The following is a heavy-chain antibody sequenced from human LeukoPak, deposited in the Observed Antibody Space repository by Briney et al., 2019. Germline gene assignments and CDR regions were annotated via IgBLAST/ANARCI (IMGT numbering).Heavy chain of an antibody. CDR2: INHSGST. Sequence: PSETLSLTCAVYGGSFSGYYWRWLRQPPGKGLEWIGEINHSGSTNYNPSLKSRVTISVDTSKNQFSLNLSSVTAADTAVYYCARVGFLEWLARPYYYMDVWGKGTTVTVSS. CDR1: GGSFSGYY. D-gene: IGHD3-3*01. J-gene: IGHJ6*03. V-gene: IGHV4-34*01. CDR3: ARVGFLEWLARPYYYMDV.